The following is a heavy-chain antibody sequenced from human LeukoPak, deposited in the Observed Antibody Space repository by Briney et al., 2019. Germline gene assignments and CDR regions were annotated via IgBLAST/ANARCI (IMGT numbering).Heavy chain of an antibody. CDR3: AKGNYGYYFDY. Sequence: PGGSLRLSCAASGFTFSSYAMSWVRQAPGKGLEWVSAISGSGGNTYYADSVKGRFTISRDNSKNTLYLQMNSLRAEDMAIYYCAKGNYGYYFDYWGQGTLVTVSS. CDR2: ISGSGGNT. J-gene: IGHJ4*02. V-gene: IGHV3-23*01. D-gene: IGHD4-11*01. CDR1: GFTFSSYA.